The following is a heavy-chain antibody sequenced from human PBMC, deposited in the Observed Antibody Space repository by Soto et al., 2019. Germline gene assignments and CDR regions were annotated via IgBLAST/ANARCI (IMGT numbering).Heavy chain of an antibody. CDR2: IIPIFGTA. CDR1: GGTFSSYT. J-gene: IGHJ2*01. CDR3: ASGNQRWLQLWYFDL. D-gene: IGHD5-12*01. V-gene: IGHV1-69*12. Sequence: QVQLVQSGAEVKKPGSSVTVSCKASGGTFSSYTISWVRQAPGQGLEWMGGIIPIFGTANYAQKFQGRVTITADESTSTAYMELSSLRSEDTAGYYCASGNQRWLQLWYFDLWGRGTLVTVSS.